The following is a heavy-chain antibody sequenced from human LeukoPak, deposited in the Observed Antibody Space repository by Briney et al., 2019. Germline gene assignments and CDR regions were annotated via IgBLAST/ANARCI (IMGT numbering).Heavy chain of an antibody. CDR1: GFTFDDYG. CDR2: INWNGGST. Sequence: GGSLRLSCAASGFTFDDYGMSWVRQAPGKGLEWVSGINWNGGSTGYADSVKGRFTISRDNAKNSLYLQMNSLGAEDTALYYCARDGQWLTSGSFDYWGQGTLVTVSS. CDR3: ARDGQWLTSGSFDY. D-gene: IGHD6-19*01. V-gene: IGHV3-20*04. J-gene: IGHJ4*02.